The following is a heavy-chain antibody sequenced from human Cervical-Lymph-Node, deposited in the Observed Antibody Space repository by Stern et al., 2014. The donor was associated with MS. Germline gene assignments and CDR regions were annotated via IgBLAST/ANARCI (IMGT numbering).Heavy chain of an antibody. CDR3: ARIAMTGYFDY. D-gene: IGHD6-19*01. V-gene: IGHV1-18*01. J-gene: IGHJ4*02. Sequence: QVQLVQSGAEVKKPWASVTVSCKTSGCTFSSYGTIWVRHAPGQGLEWMGRIAGYNGNTNYAKKFLGRGAMTTDTSTNTASMELRSLRSDDTAVYYCARIAMTGYFDYWGQGTLVIVSS. CDR2: IAGYNGNT. CDR1: GCTFSSYG.